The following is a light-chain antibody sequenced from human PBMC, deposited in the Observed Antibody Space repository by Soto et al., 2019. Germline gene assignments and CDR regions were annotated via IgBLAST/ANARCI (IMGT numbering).Light chain of an antibody. CDR3: QHGGT. J-gene: IGKJ5*01. CDR2: DAS. Sequence: EIVLTQSPATLSLSPGERATVSCRASQSVSNNLGWYQQKAGQAPRLLIYDASNRATGIPARFSGSGYVTDLNLTISSQEPEYFAVYYCQHGGTFGQGTRLEMK. V-gene: IGKV3-11*01. CDR1: QSVSNN.